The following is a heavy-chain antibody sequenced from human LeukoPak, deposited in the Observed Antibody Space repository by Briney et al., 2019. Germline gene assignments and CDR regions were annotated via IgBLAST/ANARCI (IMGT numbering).Heavy chain of an antibody. CDR1: GFTFSSYS. J-gene: IGHJ4*02. V-gene: IGHV3-21*01. D-gene: IGHD6-19*01. Sequence: PGGSLRLSCAASGFTFSSYSMSWVRQAPGKGLERVSSITTSSTYLSYADSVKGRFTISRDNAKNSLYLHMNILRSEDTAVYYCARGKYSSGWFDYWGQGTLVTVSS. CDR2: ITTSSTYL. CDR3: ARGKYSSGWFDY.